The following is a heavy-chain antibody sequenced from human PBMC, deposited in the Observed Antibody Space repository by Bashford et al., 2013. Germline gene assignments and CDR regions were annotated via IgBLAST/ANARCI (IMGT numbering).Heavy chain of an antibody. Sequence: ASVKVSCKASGGTFSSYAISWVRQATGQGLEWMGWMNPNSGNTGYAQKCQGRVTMTRNTSISTAYMELSSLRSEDTAVYYCDGKSYGDYAFDYWGQGTLVTVLL. CDR1: GGTFSSYA. D-gene: IGHD4-17*01. V-gene: IGHV1-8*02. J-gene: IGHJ4*02. CDR2: MNPNSGNT. CDR3: DGKSYGDYAFDY.